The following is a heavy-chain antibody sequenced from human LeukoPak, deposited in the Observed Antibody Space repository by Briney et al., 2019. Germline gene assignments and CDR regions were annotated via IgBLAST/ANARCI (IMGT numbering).Heavy chain of an antibody. V-gene: IGHV3-33*06. CDR2: IWYDGSNK. CDR3: GKDRSFWSGADPDF. CDR1: GFTFSSYG. J-gene: IGHJ4*01. D-gene: IGHD3-3*01. Sequence: GGSLRLSCAASGFTFSSYGMHWVRQAPGKGLEWVAVIWYDGSNKYYADSVKGRFTISRDNSKNTLYLQMNSLGADDSGVYYCGKDRSFWSGADPDFWGHGTLVTVSS.